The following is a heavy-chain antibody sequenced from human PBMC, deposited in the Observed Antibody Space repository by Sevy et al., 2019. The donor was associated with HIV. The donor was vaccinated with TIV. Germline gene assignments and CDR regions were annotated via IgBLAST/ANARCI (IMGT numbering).Heavy chain of an antibody. J-gene: IGHJ5*02. CDR1: GFTFSSYG. CDR2: IWYDGSNK. D-gene: IGHD3-10*01. V-gene: IGHV3-33*01. Sequence: GGSLRLSCAASGFTFSSYGMHWVRQAPGKGLEWVAVIWYDGSNKYNADSVKGRFTNSRDNSKNTLYLQMNSLRAEDTAVYYCARERIAWFGISNWFDPWGQGTLVTVSS. CDR3: ARERIAWFGISNWFDP.